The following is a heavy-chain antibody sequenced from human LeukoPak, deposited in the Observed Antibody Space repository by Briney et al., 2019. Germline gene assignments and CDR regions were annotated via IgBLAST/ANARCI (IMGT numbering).Heavy chain of an antibody. V-gene: IGHV4-34*01. CDR1: GRSFSGYY. Sequence: PSETLSLTCAVYGRSFSGYYWSWIRQPPGKGLEWIGEINHSGSTNYNPSLKSRVTISVDTSKNQFSLKLRSVTAADTAVYYCARTKLVNSYYYYGMDVWGQGTTVTVSS. CDR2: INHSGST. CDR3: ARTKLVNSYYYYGMDV. D-gene: IGHD3-9*01. J-gene: IGHJ6*02.